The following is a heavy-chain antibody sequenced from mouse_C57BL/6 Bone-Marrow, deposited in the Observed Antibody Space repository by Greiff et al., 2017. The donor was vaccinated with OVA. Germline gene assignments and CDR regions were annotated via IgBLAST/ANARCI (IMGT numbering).Heavy chain of an antibody. CDR3: ALITTEQGAMDY. CDR2: IDPEDGET. V-gene: IGHV14-2*01. Sequence: VQLQQSGAELVKPGASVKLSCTASGFNIKDYYMHWVKQRTEQGLEWIGRIDPEDGETKYAQKFQGKATITADTSSNTAYLQLSSLTSEDTAVYYCALITTEQGAMDYWGQGTSVTVSS. D-gene: IGHD1-1*01. CDR1: GFNIKDYY. J-gene: IGHJ4*01.